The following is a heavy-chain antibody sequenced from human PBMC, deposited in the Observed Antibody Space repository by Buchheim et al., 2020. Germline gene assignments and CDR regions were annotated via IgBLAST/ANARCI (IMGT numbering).Heavy chain of an antibody. CDR2: VDWDDSK. J-gene: IGHJ4*02. CDR3: ARSTSLAAAGSFDY. Sequence: QVTLRESGPALVKPTQTLTLTCTVSGFSLSTRGMCVTWIRQPPGKALEWLARVDWDDSKYYSTSLKTRLTISKDTSKNQVVLTVTKVDPEDTATYYCARSTSLAAAGSFDYWGQGTL. CDR1: GFSLSTRGMC. D-gene: IGHD6-13*01. V-gene: IGHV2-70*15.